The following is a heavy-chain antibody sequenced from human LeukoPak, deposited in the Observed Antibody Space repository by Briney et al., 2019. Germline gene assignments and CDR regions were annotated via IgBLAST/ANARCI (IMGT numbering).Heavy chain of an antibody. CDR1: GFTFIGNY. D-gene: IGHD1-14*01. CDR2: INPNGGHT. V-gene: IGHV1-46*01. CDR3: ARSKANRGSAVRHLDY. J-gene: IGHJ4*02. Sequence: ASVKVSCKTGGFTFIGNYLHWVRQAPGQGLEWMGMINPNGGHTDYAQTFQGRVPMTRDMSTSTVYMQLSRLRSEDPAVFYCARSKANRGSAVRHLDYWGQGTLPTVSS.